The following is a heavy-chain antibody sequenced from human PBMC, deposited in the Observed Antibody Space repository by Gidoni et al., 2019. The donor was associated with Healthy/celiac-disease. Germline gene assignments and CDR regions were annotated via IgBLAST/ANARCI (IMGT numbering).Heavy chain of an antibody. CDR2: INAGNGNT. CDR1: GYTFTSYA. J-gene: IGHJ6*02. Sequence: QLVQSGAEVKKPGASVKVSCKASGYTFTSYAMHWVRQAPGQRLEWMGWINAGNGNTKYSQKFQGRVTITRDTSASTAYMELSSLRSEDTAVYYCHRVVVTAIPGNHGMDVWGQGTTVTVSS. V-gene: IGHV1-3*01. D-gene: IGHD2-21*02. CDR3: HRVVVTAIPGNHGMDV.